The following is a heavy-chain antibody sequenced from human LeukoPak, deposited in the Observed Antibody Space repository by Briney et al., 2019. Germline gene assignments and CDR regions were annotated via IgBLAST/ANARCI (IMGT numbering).Heavy chain of an antibody. V-gene: IGHV3-33*08. CDR2: IWYDGSNK. J-gene: IGHJ4*02. D-gene: IGHD6-13*01. CDR1: GFTFSSYA. CDR3: ARDSPSIAAAALDY. Sequence: GGSLRLSCAASGFTFSSYAMSWVRQAPGKGLEWVAVIWYDGSNKYYADSVKGRFTISRDNSKNTLYLQMNSLRAEDTAVYYCARDSPSIAAAALDYWGQGTLVTVSS.